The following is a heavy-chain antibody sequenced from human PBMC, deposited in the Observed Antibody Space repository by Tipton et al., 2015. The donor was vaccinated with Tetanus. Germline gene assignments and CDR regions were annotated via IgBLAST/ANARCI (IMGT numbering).Heavy chain of an antibody. Sequence: TLSLTCTVSGDSISRGGYFLDSIRQRPGEGPGGVGYIDHSGNTNYNPSLRSRVTMSLDTSKNQFSLKVTSVTAADTAVHFCTGDDYYDTSLRDYYGMDVWGPGTTVTVSS. V-gene: IGHV4-61*08. J-gene: IGHJ6*02. CDR1: GDSISRGGYF. D-gene: IGHD3-22*01. CDR3: TGDDYYDTSLRDYYGMDV. CDR2: IDHSGNT.